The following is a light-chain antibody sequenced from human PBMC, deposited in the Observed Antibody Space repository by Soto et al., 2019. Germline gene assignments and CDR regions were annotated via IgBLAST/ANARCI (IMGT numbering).Light chain of an antibody. Sequence: EIVLAQSPATLSLSPGERATLSCSSSQSVSIYLAWYQQKPGQAPRLLIYGASSRATGIPDRFSGSGSGTDFTLTISRLEPEDFAVYYCQQYESSPITFGQGTRLEI. CDR3: QQYESSPIT. J-gene: IGKJ5*01. CDR1: QSVSIY. V-gene: IGKV3-20*01. CDR2: GAS.